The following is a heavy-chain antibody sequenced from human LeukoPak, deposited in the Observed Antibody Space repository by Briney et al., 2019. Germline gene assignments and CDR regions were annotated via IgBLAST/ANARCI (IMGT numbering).Heavy chain of an antibody. D-gene: IGHD4-17*01. J-gene: IGHJ3*02. V-gene: IGHV4-34*01. CDR3: ARDPTTVDLFAFDI. CDR1: GGSFSGYY. CDR2: INHSGST. Sequence: PSETLSLTCAVYGGSFSGYYWSWIRQPPGKGLEWIGEINHSGSTNYNPSLKSRVTISVDTSKNQFSLKLSSVTAADTAVYYCARDPTTVDLFAFDIWGQGTMVTVSS.